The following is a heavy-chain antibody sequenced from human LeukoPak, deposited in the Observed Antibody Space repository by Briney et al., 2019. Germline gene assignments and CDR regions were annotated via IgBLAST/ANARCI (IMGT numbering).Heavy chain of an antibody. J-gene: IGHJ4*02. D-gene: IGHD1-26*01. CDR1: GFTFSNYG. V-gene: IGHV3-30*03. CDR3: ARDMYSGSYYGINS. CDR2: ISYDGSKK. Sequence: GGSLRLSCAASGFTFSNYGMLGVGQAPGKGLEWVAVISYDGSKKSYTDSVKGRFTIYTDNSKNTLYLQMNSLRAEDTAVYYCARDMYSGSYYGINSWGQGNLVIVSS.